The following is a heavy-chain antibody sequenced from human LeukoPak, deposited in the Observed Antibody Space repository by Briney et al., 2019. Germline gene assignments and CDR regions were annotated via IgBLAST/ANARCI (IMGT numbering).Heavy chain of an antibody. D-gene: IGHD3-10*01. V-gene: IGHV3-23*01. CDR1: GFTFSSYA. J-gene: IGHJ1*01. CDR3: SKEWYYYGSGSYGDFQH. Sequence: GGSLRLSCAASGFTFSSYAMNWVRQAPGKGLEWVSAVSGSDGSTYYADSVKGRFTISRDNSKNTLYLEMNSLRVEDTAVYYCSKEWYYYGSGSYGDFQHWGQGTLVTVSS. CDR2: VSGSDGST.